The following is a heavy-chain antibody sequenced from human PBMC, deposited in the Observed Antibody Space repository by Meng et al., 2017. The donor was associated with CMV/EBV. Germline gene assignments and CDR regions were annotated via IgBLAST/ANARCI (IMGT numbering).Heavy chain of an antibody. J-gene: IGHJ4*02. Sequence: GESLKISCAASGFTVSSNYMSWVRQAPGKGLEWVSVIYSGGSIYYADSVKGRFTISRDNSKNTLYLQMNSLRAEDTAVYYCARVSSSWTNYFDYWGQGTLVTVSS. CDR3: ARVSSSWTNYFDY. V-gene: IGHV3-66*02. D-gene: IGHD6-13*01. CDR2: IYSGGSI. CDR1: GFTVSSNY.